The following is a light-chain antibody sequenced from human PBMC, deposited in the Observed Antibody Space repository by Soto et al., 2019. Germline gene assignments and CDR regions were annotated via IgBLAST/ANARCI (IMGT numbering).Light chain of an antibody. CDR2: GAS. V-gene: IGKV3-15*01. CDR3: QQYNDWPPWT. CDR1: QSVNSK. Sequence: EIVMTQSPSTLSVSPVEIATLSRRASQSVNSKLAWYQQKPGQAPRLLIYGASTRATGIPARFSGSGSGTEFTLTISSLQSEDFAVYYCQQYNDWPPWTFGQGTKVDI. J-gene: IGKJ1*01.